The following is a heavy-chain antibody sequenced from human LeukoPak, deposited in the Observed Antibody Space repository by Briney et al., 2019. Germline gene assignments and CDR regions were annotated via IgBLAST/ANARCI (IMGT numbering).Heavy chain of an antibody. CDR1: GFTFSSYA. CDR3: AKHRNRGFSSKYFDY. CDR2: ISGSGGST. V-gene: IGHV3-23*01. D-gene: IGHD3-10*01. Sequence: GGSLRLSCAASGFTFSSYAMSWVRQAPGKGLEWVSAISGSGGSTYYADSVKGRFTISRDNSKNTLYLQMNSLRAEDTAVYYCAKHRNRGFSSKYFDYWGQGTLVTVSS. J-gene: IGHJ4*02.